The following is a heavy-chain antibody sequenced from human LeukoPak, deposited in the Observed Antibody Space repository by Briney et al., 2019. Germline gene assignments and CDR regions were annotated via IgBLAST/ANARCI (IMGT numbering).Heavy chain of an antibody. D-gene: IGHD1-1*01. CDR2: ISWNSGNI. V-gene: IGHV3-9*01. CDR3: AKDNSGFNWNDLLPDAFDI. Sequence: PGGSLRLSCAASGFTFDDYAMHWVRQAPGKGLEWVSGISWNSGNIDYADSVKGRFTISRDNAKNSLYLQMNSLRTEDTAFYYCAKDNSGFNWNDLLPDAFDIWGQGTMVTVSS. J-gene: IGHJ3*02. CDR1: GFTFDDYA.